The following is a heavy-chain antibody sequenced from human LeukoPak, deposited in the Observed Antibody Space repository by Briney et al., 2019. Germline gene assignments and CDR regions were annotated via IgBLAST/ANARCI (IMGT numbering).Heavy chain of an antibody. CDR2: ISYDGSNK. CDR3: VPVPYDSRAYYVDH. V-gene: IGHV3-30*03. D-gene: IGHD3-22*01. CDR1: AFTFSNYG. J-gene: IGHJ4*02. Sequence: GRSLRLSCAASAFTFSNYGMHWVRQAPGKGLEWMAVISYDGSNKYYADSVKGRFTISRDNAKNSLYLQMNSLRAEDTAVYYCVPVPYDSRAYYVDHWGQGTLVTVSS.